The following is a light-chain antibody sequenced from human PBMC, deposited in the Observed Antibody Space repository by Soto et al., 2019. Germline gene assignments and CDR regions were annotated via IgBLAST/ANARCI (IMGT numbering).Light chain of an antibody. V-gene: IGKV1-5*03. CDR2: KAS. J-gene: IGKJ2*03. CDR3: QQYNHWYS. Sequence: DIQMTQSPSTLSASFGDTVTITCRASQSVNTWLAWYQQKPGQAPKLLIYKASTLQSGVPSRFSGRGSGTEFTLTINSLQPDDFAPYYCQQYNHWYSFGQGPKLEIK. CDR1: QSVNTW.